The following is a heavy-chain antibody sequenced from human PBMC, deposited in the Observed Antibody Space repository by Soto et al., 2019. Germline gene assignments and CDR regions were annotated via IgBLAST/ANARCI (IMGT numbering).Heavy chain of an antibody. CDR2: IDYSGST. CDR1: GGSISSGDYY. V-gene: IGHV4-31*03. Sequence: QVQLQESGPGLVKHSQTLSLTCTVSGGSISSGDYYWSWIRQHPGKGLEWIGYIDYSGSTYFNPSLKSRVTISVDTSKNQSSLKRSSVTAADTAVYYCARWWSGSRQGFDPWGQGTLVTVSS. D-gene: IGHD3-3*01. J-gene: IGHJ5*02. CDR3: ARWWSGSRQGFDP.